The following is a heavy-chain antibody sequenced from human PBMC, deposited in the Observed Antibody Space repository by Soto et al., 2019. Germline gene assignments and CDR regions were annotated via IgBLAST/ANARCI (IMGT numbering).Heavy chain of an antibody. V-gene: IGHV4-31*03. CDR1: GGSISSGGYY. CDR2: IYYSGST. CDR3: ARVHSGWLGRHDAFDI. Sequence: QVQLQESGPGLVKPSQTLSLTCTVSGGSISSGGYYWSWIRQHPGKGLEWIGYIYYSGSTYYNPSLKSRVTISVDTSKNQFSLKLSSVTAADTAVYYCARVHSGWLGRHDAFDIWGQGTMVTVSS. J-gene: IGHJ3*02. D-gene: IGHD6-19*01.